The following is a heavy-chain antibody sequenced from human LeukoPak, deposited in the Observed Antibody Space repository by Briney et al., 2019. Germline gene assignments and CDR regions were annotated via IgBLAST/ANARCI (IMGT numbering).Heavy chain of an antibody. CDR3: AKYHTIRSFDY. Sequence: ASVKVSCKASGYTFIGYYMQWVRQAPGQGLEWMGWISPNSGGTNYAQKFQGRATTTRGTSISTAYMELSGLRSDDTAVYYCAKYHTIRSFDYWGQGTLVTVSS. J-gene: IGHJ4*02. D-gene: IGHD3-3*01. V-gene: IGHV1-2*02. CDR1: GYTFIGYY. CDR2: ISPNSGGT.